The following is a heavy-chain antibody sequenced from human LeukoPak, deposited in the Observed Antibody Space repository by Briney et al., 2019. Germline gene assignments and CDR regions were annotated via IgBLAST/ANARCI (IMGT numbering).Heavy chain of an antibody. Sequence: PGGSLRLSCSASGFTFRSYAMAGVRQAPGTGLGWVSAISNSGRNTYYADSVKGRFTISRDNSKNTLYLEMNSLRAEDTAVYYCSNWVEGARPSLDYWGQGALVTVSS. D-gene: IGHD6-6*01. CDR1: GFTFRSYA. V-gene: IGHV3-23*01. CDR2: ISNSGRNT. CDR3: SNWVEGARPSLDY. J-gene: IGHJ4*02.